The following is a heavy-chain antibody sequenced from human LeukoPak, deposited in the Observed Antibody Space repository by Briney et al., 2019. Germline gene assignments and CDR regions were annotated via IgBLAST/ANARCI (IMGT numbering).Heavy chain of an antibody. CDR3: ARGPKLRGEFDY. J-gene: IGHJ4*02. V-gene: IGHV3-33*08. CDR1: GFTFSIYW. CDR2: IWYDGSNK. Sequence: GGSLRLSCAASGFTFSIYWVHWVRQAPGKGLEWVAVIWYDGSNKYYADSVKGRFTISRDNSKNTLYLQMNSLRAEDTAVYYCARGPKLRGEFDYWGQGTLVTVSS.